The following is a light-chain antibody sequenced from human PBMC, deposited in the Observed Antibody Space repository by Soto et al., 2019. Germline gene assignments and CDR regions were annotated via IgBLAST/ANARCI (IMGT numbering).Light chain of an antibody. V-gene: IGLV1-40*01. J-gene: IGLJ2*01. Sequence: QSVLTQPPSVSGAPGQRVTISCTGSSSNIGAGYDVHWYLQVPGTAPKLLIYVNSNRPSGVPDRFSGSKSGTSASLAITGLQAEDEADYYCQSYDSSLSAVVFGGGTKLTVL. CDR2: VNS. CDR3: QSYDSSLSAVV. CDR1: SSNIGAGYD.